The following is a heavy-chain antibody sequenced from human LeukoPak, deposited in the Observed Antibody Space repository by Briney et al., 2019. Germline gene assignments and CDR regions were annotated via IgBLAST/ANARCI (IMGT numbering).Heavy chain of an antibody. CDR3: ARVPREEIVVVIT. CDR2: ISSSSSTI. V-gene: IGHV3-48*01. J-gene: IGHJ5*02. CDR1: GFTFSSYS. Sequence: PGGSLRLSCAASGFTFSSYSMNWVRQAPGKGLEWVSYISSSSSTIYYADSVKGRFTISRNNVKNSLYLQMNSLRAEDTAVYYCARVPREEIVVVITWGQGTLVTVSS. D-gene: IGHD3-22*01.